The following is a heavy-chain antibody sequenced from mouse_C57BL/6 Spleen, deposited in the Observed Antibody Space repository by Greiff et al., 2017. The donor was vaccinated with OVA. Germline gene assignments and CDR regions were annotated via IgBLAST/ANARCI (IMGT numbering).Heavy chain of an antibody. CDR3: ARSGSSGYVDYFDY. CDR1: GYTFTSYW. D-gene: IGHD3-2*02. Sequence: VQLQQPGAELVRPGSSVKLSCKASGYTFTSYWMHWVKQRPIQGLEWIGNIDPSDSETHYNQQFKDKATLTVDKSSSTAYMQLSSLTSEDSAVYYCARSGSSGYVDYFDYWGQGTTLTVSS. V-gene: IGHV1-52*01. CDR2: IDPSDSET. J-gene: IGHJ2*01.